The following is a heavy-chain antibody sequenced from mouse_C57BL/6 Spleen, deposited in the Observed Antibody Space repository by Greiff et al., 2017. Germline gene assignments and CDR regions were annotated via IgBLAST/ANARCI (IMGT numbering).Heavy chain of an antibody. Sequence: EVQVEESGGGLVQPGGSLSLSCAASGFTFTDYYMSWVRQPPGKALEWLGFIRNKANGYKTEYSASVKGRFTISRDNSQSILYLQMNALRAEGSATYYCARYTYYGSSFAYWGQGTLVTVSA. V-gene: IGHV7-3*01. D-gene: IGHD1-1*01. CDR2: IRNKANGYKT. CDR3: ARYTYYGSSFAY. CDR1: GFTFTDYY. J-gene: IGHJ3*01.